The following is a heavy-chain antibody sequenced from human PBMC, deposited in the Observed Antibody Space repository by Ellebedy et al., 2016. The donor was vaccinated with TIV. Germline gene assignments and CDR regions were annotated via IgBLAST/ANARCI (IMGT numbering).Heavy chain of an antibody. D-gene: IGHD7-27*01. V-gene: IGHV3-74*01. Sequence: GESLKISCATSGFTFSSEWIHWVRQVPGKGPVWVSCIDYDGSRTSYTHSVKGRFTISRDNAKNTAYLQMNSLKAEDSAVYYCTKDLTGNRDDWGQGTLVTVSS. CDR2: IDYDGSRT. CDR3: TKDLTGNRDD. J-gene: IGHJ4*02. CDR1: GFTFSSEW.